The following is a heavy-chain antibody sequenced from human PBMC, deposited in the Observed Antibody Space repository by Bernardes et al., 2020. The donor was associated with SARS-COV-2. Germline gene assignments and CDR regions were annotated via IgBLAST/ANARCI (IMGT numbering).Heavy chain of an antibody. CDR2: VYYRGST. CDR3: ATHVAIVGAAGF. D-gene: IGHD1-26*01. Sequence: SETLSLTCSVSCDSFSNSSRYWAWLRQPPGKGLEYLGNVYYRGSTYYNPSLKSRVTISIDTSKNQFSLNLTSMTATDTAIYYCATHVAIVGAAGFWGQGTLVTVSS. CDR1: CDSFSNSSRY. J-gene: IGHJ4*02. V-gene: IGHV4-39*01.